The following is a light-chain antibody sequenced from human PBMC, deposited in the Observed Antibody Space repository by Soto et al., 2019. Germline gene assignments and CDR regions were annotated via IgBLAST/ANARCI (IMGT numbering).Light chain of an antibody. Sequence: QSVLTQPHSASGTPRQRVTISCSGSSSNIGTSSVHWFQQLPGTAPKLLISTTNQRPSGVPERFSGSKSGTSASLAISGLQSEDEADYYCAAWDDSLNGHFFGTGTKVTVL. J-gene: IGLJ1*01. CDR2: TTN. CDR1: SSNIGTSS. CDR3: AAWDDSLNGHF. V-gene: IGLV1-44*01.